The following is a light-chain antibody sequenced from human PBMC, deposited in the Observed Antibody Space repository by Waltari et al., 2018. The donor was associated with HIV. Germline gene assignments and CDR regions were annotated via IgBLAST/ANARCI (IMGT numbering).Light chain of an antibody. CDR2: EVS. V-gene: IGLV2-14*01. CDR3: SSYRSSSTLEV. CDR1: SSDVAGYNY. J-gene: IGLJ1*01. Sequence: QSALTQPASVSGSPGQSITISCTGTSSDVAGYNYVPWYQQHPGKAPKLMIYEVSNRPSGVSNRFAGSKSGNTASLTISGLQAEDEADYYCSSYRSSSTLEVFGTGTKVTVL.